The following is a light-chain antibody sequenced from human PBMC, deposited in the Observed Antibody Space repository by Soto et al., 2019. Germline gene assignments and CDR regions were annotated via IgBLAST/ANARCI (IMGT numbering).Light chain of an antibody. CDR3: SSYRSGSTVE. CDR1: SSDVGGYNY. Sequence: QSALTQPASVSGSPGQSITISCTGASSDVGGYNYVSWYQQHPGKAPKLMIYDVSNRPSGVSNRFSGSKSGNTASLTLSGLQAEDEADYYCSSYRSGSTVEFGGGTKVTVL. J-gene: IGLJ2*01. CDR2: DVS. V-gene: IGLV2-14*01.